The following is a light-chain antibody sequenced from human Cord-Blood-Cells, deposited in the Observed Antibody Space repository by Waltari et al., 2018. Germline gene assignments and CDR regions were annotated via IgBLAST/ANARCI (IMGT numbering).Light chain of an antibody. CDR3: AAWDDSLSGWV. V-gene: IGLV1-47*01. CDR1: SSNIGSNY. CDR2: RNN. J-gene: IGLJ3*02. Sequence: QSVLTQPPSASGTPGQRVTISCSGRSSNIGSNYVYWYQHPPGTAPTLLIYRNNRRPSGVPDRFSGSKSGTSASLAISGLRSEDEADYYCAAWDDSLSGWVFGGGTKLTVL.